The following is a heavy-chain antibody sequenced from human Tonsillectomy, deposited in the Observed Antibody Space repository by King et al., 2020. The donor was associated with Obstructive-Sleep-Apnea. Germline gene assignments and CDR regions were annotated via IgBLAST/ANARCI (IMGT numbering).Heavy chain of an antibody. J-gene: IGHJ4*02. D-gene: IGHD3-3*01. V-gene: IGHV3-30*04. CDR3: ASALQYYDFWSGLFDY. CDR2: ISYDGSNK. Sequence: QVQLVESGGGVVQPGRSLRLSCAASGFTFSSYTMHWVRQAPGKGLEWVAVISYDGSNKYYADSVKGRFTISRDNSKNTLYLQMNSLRAEDTAVFYCASALQYYDFWSGLFDYWGQGTLVTVSS. CDR1: GFTFSSYT.